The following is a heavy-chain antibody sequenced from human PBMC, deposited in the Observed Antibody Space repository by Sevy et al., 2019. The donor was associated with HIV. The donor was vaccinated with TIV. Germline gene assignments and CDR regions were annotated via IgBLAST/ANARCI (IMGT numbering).Heavy chain of an antibody. J-gene: IGHJ4*02. CDR3: ATHAGIAAAGRVFDY. CDR2: IRNKADSHTT. D-gene: IGHD6-13*01. CDR1: GFTVSEHY. Sequence: GGSLRLSCAASGFTVSEHYMEWVRQAPGKGLEWVGRIRNKADSHTTEYAASVKGRFTISRDDSKNSLYLLMSSLKTEDTAVYYCATHAGIAAAGRVFDYWGQGTLVTVSS. V-gene: IGHV3-72*01.